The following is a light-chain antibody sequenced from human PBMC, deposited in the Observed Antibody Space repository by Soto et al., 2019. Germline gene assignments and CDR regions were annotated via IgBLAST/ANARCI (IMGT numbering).Light chain of an antibody. CDR1: QNVDGD. J-gene: IGKJ1*01. CDR3: QEYNGRSS. Sequence: EGVTTQSPATLSVSPGERATLSCRASQNVDGDLAWYQQKPGQAPRLLIYRTSTRANGTPVRFSGSRSGTEFTLTISSLQSEDFAVYYCQEYNGRSSFGQGTKVEIK. V-gene: IGKV3-15*01. CDR2: RTS.